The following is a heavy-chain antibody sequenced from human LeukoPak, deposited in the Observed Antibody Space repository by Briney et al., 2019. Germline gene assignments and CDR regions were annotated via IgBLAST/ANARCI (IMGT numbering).Heavy chain of an antibody. CDR3: AREKVRGFRAPPDAFDI. CDR2: IYYSGGT. CDR1: GGSISSSSYY. Sequence: PSETLSLTCTVSGGSISSSSYYWGWIRQPPGKGLEWIGSIYYSGGTYYNPSLKSRVTISVDTSKNQFSLKLSSVTAADTAVYYCAREKVRGFRAPPDAFDIWGQGTMVTVSS. V-gene: IGHV4-39*02. J-gene: IGHJ3*02. D-gene: IGHD3-10*01.